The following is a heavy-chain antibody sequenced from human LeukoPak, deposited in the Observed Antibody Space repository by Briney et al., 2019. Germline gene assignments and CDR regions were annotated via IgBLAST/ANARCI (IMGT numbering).Heavy chain of an antibody. CDR1: GYTFTSYG. CDR3: AREGDSSSWSNNWFDP. J-gene: IGHJ5*01. CDR2: ISAYNGNT. Sequence: ASVKVSCKASGYTFTSYGISWVRQAPGQGLEWMGWISAYNGNTNYAQKLQGRVTMTTDTSTSTAYMELRSLRSDDTAVYYCAREGDSSSWSNNWFDPRGQGTLVTVSS. D-gene: IGHD6-13*01. V-gene: IGHV1-18*01.